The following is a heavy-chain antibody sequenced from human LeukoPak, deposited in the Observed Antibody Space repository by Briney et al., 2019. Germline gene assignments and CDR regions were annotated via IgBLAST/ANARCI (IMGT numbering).Heavy chain of an antibody. D-gene: IGHD3-10*01. CDR1: GGSFSGHY. Sequence: SETLSLTCAVYGGSFSGHYWSWIRQPPGKGLEWIGEINDSGITKYNPSLKSRVTISVGTSKNQFSLKLSSVTAADTAVYYCARDRYGSGSYYIPGAFDIWGQGTMVTVSS. CDR2: INDSGIT. V-gene: IGHV4-34*01. J-gene: IGHJ3*02. CDR3: ARDRYGSGSYYIPGAFDI.